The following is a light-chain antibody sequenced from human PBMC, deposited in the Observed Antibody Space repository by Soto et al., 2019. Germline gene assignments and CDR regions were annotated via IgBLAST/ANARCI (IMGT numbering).Light chain of an antibody. CDR3: SSYTTRNTLV. CDR1: SSDVGGYNY. CDR2: EVS. Sequence: QSVLTQPASVSGSPGQSITISCTGTSSDVGGYNYVSWYQHHPGKAPKLMIYEVSNRPSGISSRFSGSKSGNTASLTISGLQAEDEADYYCSSYTTRNTLVFGTGTKVTVL. V-gene: IGLV2-14*01. J-gene: IGLJ1*01.